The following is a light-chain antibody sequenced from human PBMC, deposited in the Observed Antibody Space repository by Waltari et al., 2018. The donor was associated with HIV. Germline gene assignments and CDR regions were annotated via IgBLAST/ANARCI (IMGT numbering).Light chain of an antibody. CDR1: SSNIGAGYD. J-gene: IGLJ1*01. Sequence: QSVLTQSPSVSGAPGQRVDIPCTGNSSNIGAGYDVHWYQHLPGTGPKLLIYSNSNRPSGVPDRFSGSKSDTSASLAITGLQAEDEADYYCQSYDGSLSALYVFGTGTRVTVL. V-gene: IGLV1-40*01. CDR2: SNS. CDR3: QSYDGSLSALYV.